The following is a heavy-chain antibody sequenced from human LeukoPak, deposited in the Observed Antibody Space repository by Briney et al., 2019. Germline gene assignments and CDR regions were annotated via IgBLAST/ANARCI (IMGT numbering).Heavy chain of an antibody. V-gene: IGHV1-69*13. Sequence: SVKVSCTASGGTFSSYAISWVRQAPGQGLEWMGGIIPIFGTANYAQKFQGRVTITADESTSTAYMELSSLRSEDTAVYYCASSEDCSGGSCYSDFDYWGQGTLVTVSS. D-gene: IGHD2-15*01. CDR1: GGTFSSYA. CDR3: ASSEDCSGGSCYSDFDY. J-gene: IGHJ4*02. CDR2: IIPIFGTA.